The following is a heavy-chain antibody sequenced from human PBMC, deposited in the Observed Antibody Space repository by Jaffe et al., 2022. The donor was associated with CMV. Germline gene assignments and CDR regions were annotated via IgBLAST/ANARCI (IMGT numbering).Heavy chain of an antibody. V-gene: IGHV3-33*08. CDR2: IWKDGNNK. J-gene: IGHJ3*02. CDR1: GFTFSTYG. Sequence: QVQLVESGGGVVQPGRSLRLSCAASGFTFSTYGMHWVRQAPGKGLEWVGVIWKDGNNKFYVDSVKGRFAISRDNSKNMLYLQMNSLRAEDTALYYCARERGPFDAFDIWGQGTMVTVSS. CDR3: ARERGPFDAFDI.